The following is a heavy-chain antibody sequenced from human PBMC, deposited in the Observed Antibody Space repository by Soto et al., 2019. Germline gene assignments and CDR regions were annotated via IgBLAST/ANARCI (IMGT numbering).Heavy chain of an antibody. V-gene: IGHV1-2*02. J-gene: IGHJ1*01. D-gene: IGHD3-22*01. CDR2: INPNSGGT. CDR1: GYTFTGYY. CDR3: AREAPPYYDSSGYYYPKH. Sequence: ASVKVSCKASGYTFTGYYMHWVRQAPGQGLEWMGWINPNSGGTNYAQKFQGRVTMTRDTSISTAYMELSRLRSDDTAVYYCAREAPPYYDSSGYYYPKHWGQGTLVTVSS.